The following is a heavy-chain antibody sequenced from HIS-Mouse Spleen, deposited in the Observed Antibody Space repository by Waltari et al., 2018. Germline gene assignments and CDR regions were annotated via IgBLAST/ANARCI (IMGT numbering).Heavy chain of an antibody. J-gene: IGHJ4*02. D-gene: IGHD3-9*01. Sequence: VQLVESGGVLVKPGRSIRLSCAASGCTFSNAWMRWVRQAPGKGREWVGRIKSKTDGGTTDYAAPVKGRFTISRDDSKNTLYLQMNSLKTEDTAVYYCIATTGYWGQGTLVTVSS. CDR1: GCTFSNAW. V-gene: IGHV3-15*01. CDR2: IKSKTDGGTT. CDR3: IATTGY.